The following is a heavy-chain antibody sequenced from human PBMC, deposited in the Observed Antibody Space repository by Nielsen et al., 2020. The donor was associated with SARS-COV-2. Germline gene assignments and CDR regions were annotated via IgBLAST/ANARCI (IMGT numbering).Heavy chain of an antibody. CDR1: GYTFTTYD. V-gene: IGHV1-8*01. CDR2: MNPNSANT. Sequence: ASVKVSCKASGYTFTTYDFNWVRQATGQGLEWMGWMNPNSANTGYAQKFQGRVTMTRDTSISTAYMELSSLTSEDTAVYYCARWSATLHASDIWGQGTLVTVSS. CDR3: ARWSATLHASDI. J-gene: IGHJ3*02. D-gene: IGHD3-3*01.